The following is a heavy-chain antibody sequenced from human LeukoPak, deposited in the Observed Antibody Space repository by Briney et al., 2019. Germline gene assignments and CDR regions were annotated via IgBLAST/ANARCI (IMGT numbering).Heavy chain of an antibody. CDR2: INHSGST. Sequence: SETLSLTCTVSGGSISSYYWSWIRQPPGKGLEWIGEINHSGSTNYNPSLKSRVTISVDTSKNQFSLKLSSVTAADTAVYYCARRPRAAVAGTIDYWGQGTLVTVSS. CDR1: GGSISSYY. CDR3: ARRPRAAVAGTIDY. V-gene: IGHV4-34*01. J-gene: IGHJ4*02. D-gene: IGHD6-19*01.